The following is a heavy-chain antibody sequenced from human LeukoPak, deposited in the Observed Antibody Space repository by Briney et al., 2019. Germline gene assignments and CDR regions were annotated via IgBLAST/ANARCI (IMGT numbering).Heavy chain of an antibody. CDR1: GYTFTSYD. D-gene: IGHD2-2*01. V-gene: IGHV1-8*01. CDR3: ARNEGGHQRYYYGMDV. J-gene: IGHJ6*02. CDR2: MNPNSGNT. Sequence: ASVKVSCKASGYTFTSYDINWVRQATGQGLEWMGWMNPNSGNTGYPQKFQGRVTMTRNTSISTAYMELSSLRSEDTAVYYCARNEGGHQRYYYGMDVWGQGTTVTVSS.